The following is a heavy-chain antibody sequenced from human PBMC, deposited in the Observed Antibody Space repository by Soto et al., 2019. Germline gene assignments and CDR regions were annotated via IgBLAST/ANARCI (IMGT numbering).Heavy chain of an antibody. CDR3: ARAPYYDFWSVSSGSTFDY. Sequence: SETLSLTCAVYGGSFSGYYWSWIRQPPGKGLEWIGEINHSGSTNYNPPLKSRVTISVDTSKNQFSLKLSSVTAADTAVYYCARAPYYDFWSVSSGSTFDYWGQGTLVTLSS. V-gene: IGHV4-34*01. D-gene: IGHD3-3*01. CDR1: GGSFSGYY. J-gene: IGHJ4*02. CDR2: INHSGST.